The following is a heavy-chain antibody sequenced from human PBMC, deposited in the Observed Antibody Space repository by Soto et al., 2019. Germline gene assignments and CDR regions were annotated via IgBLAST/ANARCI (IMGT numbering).Heavy chain of an antibody. D-gene: IGHD6-25*01. CDR2: IYYTWAT. CDR1: SGSISSGNW. Sequence: QVQLQESGPGLVESSGTLSLTCEVSSGSISSGNWWSWVRQPPGKGLEWIGEIYYTWATNYNPSLKSRVTMPIDKSTDQFSLNLRSATAADTAVYYWARVFSSGSGWMYYFDFWGQGILVSVSS. CDR3: ARVFSSGSGWMYYFDF. J-gene: IGHJ4*02. V-gene: IGHV4-4*02.